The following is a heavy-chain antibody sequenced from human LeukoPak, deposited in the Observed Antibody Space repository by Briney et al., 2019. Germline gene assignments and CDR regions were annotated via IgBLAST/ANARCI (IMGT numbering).Heavy chain of an antibody. CDR3: AKRASGSGTPLYHFDS. CDR2: IGNSGVRT. V-gene: IGHV3-23*01. J-gene: IGHJ4*02. D-gene: IGHD3-10*01. CDR1: GFTFSTYA. Sequence: GGSLRLSCAASGFTFSTYAMSWVRQAPGKGLEWVSVIGNSGVRTFYADSVKGRFTISRDNSRNTVHLQMNFLRAEDTAVYFCAKRASGSGTPLYHFDSWGQGDLDTVSS.